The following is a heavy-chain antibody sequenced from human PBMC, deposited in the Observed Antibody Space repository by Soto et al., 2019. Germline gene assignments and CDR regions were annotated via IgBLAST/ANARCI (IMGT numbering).Heavy chain of an antibody. V-gene: IGHV1-18*01. Sequence: QVQLVQSGAEVKKPGASVKVSCNASGYTCTSYGISWARQAPGQGLEWMGWISAYNGNTNYAQKLQGRVTMTTDTSTSTADMELRSLRSDDTAVYYCARDASIVGATGYFDYWGQGTLVTVSS. J-gene: IGHJ4*02. CDR3: ARDASIVGATGYFDY. CDR1: GYTCTSYG. CDR2: ISAYNGNT. D-gene: IGHD1-26*01.